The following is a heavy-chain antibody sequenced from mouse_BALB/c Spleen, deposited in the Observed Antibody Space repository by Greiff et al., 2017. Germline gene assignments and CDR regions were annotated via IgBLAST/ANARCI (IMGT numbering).Heavy chain of an antibody. CDR2: ISDGGSYT. CDR1: GFTFSDYY. Sequence: DVKLVESGGGLVKPGGSLKLSCAASGFTFSDYYMYWVRQTPEKRLEWVATISDGGSYTYYPASVKGRFTISRDKAKNNLYMQMSSLKSEDTAMYYCARGGNDRGPGMDYGGQGTSVTVSA. J-gene: IGHJ4*01. V-gene: IGHV5-4*02. D-gene: IGHD2-2*01. CDR3: ARGGNDRGPGMDY.